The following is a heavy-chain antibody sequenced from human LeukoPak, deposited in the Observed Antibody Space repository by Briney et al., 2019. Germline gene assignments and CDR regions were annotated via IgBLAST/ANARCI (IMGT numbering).Heavy chain of an antibody. D-gene: IGHD2-15*01. CDR1: GGSISNYY. J-gene: IGHJ3*01. CDR3: AGGRYCSADICTGGDSFDL. V-gene: IGHV4-4*07. CDR2: KYARGNS. Sequence: PSETLSLTCSVSGGSISNYYWTWIRQPAGKGLEWIGRKYARGNSNYSPPLQSRVTMSVDTSKNQFSLKLRSVTAADTAVYYCAGGRYCSADICTGGDSFDLWGQGTMVSVSS.